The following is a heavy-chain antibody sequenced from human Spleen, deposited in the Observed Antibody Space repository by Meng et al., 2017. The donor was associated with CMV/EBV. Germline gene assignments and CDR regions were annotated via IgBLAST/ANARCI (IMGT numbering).Heavy chain of an antibody. J-gene: IGHJ6*02. V-gene: IGHV4-61*01. CDR3: VRAVVRGYYYYGMDV. CDR2: IYYSGST. CDR1: GGSVSSGSYY. Sequence: SETLSLTCTVSGGSVSSGSYYWSWIRQPPGKGLEWIGYIYYSGSTNYNPSLKSRVTISVDTSKNQFSLKLSSVTAADTAVYYCVRAVVRGYYYYGMDVWGQGTTVTVSS. D-gene: IGHD2-21*01.